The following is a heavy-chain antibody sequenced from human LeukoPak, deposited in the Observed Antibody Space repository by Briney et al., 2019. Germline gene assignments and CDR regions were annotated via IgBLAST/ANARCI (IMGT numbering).Heavy chain of an antibody. J-gene: IGHJ5*02. Sequence: GASVKVSCKVSGHIITELSIHWVRQAPGKGLEWMGRFDPENSKTIYAQRFQGRVTMTEDTFTDTIYMELFGMRSEDTAVYYCATVRKFSSRFVALSTYFDPWGQGTLVTVSS. CDR1: GHIITELS. V-gene: IGHV1-24*01. CDR3: ATVRKFSSRFVALSTYFDP. D-gene: IGHD2-21*01. CDR2: FDPENSKT.